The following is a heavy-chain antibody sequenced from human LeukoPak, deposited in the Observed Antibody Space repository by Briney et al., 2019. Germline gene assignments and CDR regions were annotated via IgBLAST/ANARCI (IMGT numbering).Heavy chain of an antibody. V-gene: IGHV3-30*04. CDR2: ISYDGTNK. CDR3: AKDCGGDCYSYYYYYGMDV. CDR1: GFTFSSYA. J-gene: IGHJ6*02. Sequence: GGSLRLSCAASGFTFSSYAMHGVRQAPGKGLEWVAVISYDGTNKYYADSVKGRFTISRDNSKNTLYLQMNSLRAEDTAVYYCAKDCGGDCYSYYYYYGMDVWGQGTTVTVSS. D-gene: IGHD2-21*02.